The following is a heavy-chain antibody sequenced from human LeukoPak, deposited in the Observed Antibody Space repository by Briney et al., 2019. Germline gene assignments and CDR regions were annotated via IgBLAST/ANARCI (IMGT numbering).Heavy chain of an antibody. Sequence: ASVKVSCKASGYTFTGYYMHWVRQAPGQGLEWMGWIDPNSGGTNFAQKFQGRATMTRDTSIITAYMELSRLTSDDTAVYYCARGTGSSWFDYWGQGTLVIVSS. CDR3: ARGTGSSWFDY. CDR1: GYTFTGYY. V-gene: IGHV1-2*02. J-gene: IGHJ4*02. CDR2: IDPNSGGT. D-gene: IGHD6-13*01.